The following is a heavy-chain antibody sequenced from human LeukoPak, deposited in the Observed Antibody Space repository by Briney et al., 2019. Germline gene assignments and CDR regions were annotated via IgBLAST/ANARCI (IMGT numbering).Heavy chain of an antibody. Sequence: SVKVSCKASGGTFSSYAISWVRQAPGQGLEWMGRIIPILGIANYAQKFQGRVTITADKSTSTAYMELSSLRAEDTAVYYCARPGGVTTRTYYFDYWGQGTLVAVSS. J-gene: IGHJ4*02. V-gene: IGHV1-69*04. D-gene: IGHD4-11*01. CDR2: IIPILGIA. CDR3: ARPGGVTTRTYYFDY. CDR1: GGTFSSYA.